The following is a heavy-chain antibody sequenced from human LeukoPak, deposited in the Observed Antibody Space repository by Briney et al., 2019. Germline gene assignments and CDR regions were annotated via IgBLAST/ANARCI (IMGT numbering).Heavy chain of an antibody. CDR2: ISGSGGST. Sequence: GGSLRLSCAASGFTFSLYAMSWVRQAPGKGLEWVSVISGSGGSTYYADSVKGRFTISRDNSKNTLYLQMNSLRAEDTAVYYCAKDQGDSSGYYYKYWGQGALVTVSS. J-gene: IGHJ4*02. CDR3: AKDQGDSSGYYYKY. D-gene: IGHD3-22*01. V-gene: IGHV3-23*01. CDR1: GFTFSLYA.